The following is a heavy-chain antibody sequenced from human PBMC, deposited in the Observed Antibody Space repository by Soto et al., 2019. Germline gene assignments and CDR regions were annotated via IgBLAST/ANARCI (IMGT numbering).Heavy chain of an antibody. V-gene: IGHV4-28*01. CDR3: ARREIQGPIDY. J-gene: IGHJ4*02. CDR2: IYYSGTT. D-gene: IGHD1-26*01. Sequence: QVQLQESGPGLVKPSDTLSLTCAVSGYSISSSNWWGWIRQPPGKGLEWIGYIYYSGTTYYNPSLKSRITMSVVTSQNQFSLKLTSVTAVDTAVYYCARREIQGPIDYWGQGTLVTVSS. CDR1: GYSISSSNW.